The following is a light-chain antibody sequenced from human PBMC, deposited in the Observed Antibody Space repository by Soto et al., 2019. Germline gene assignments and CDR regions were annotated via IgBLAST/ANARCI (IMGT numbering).Light chain of an antibody. Sequence: QSALTQPRSVSGSPGQSVTISCTGTSSDVGGYNYVSWYQQHPGKAPKLMIYDVSKRPSGVPDRFSGSKSGTSASLAITGLQAEDEADYYCQSYDSSLSGSGVFGTGTKLTVL. CDR2: DVS. CDR3: QSYDSSLSGSGV. CDR1: SSDVGGYNY. J-gene: IGLJ1*01. V-gene: IGLV2-11*01.